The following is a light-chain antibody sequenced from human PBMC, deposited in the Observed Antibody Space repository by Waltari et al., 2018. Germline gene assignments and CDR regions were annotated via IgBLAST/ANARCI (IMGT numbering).Light chain of an antibody. CDR3: QSYDSSLSAV. J-gene: IGLJ3*02. V-gene: IGLV1-40*01. CDR2: GNS. Sequence: QSVLTQPPSVSGAPGHRVTISCTGSSSNIGAGYDVHWYQQLPGTAPKLLIYGNSILPSGVPDRFSGSKSGTSASLAITGLQADDEADYSCQSYDSSLSAVFGGGTKLTVL. CDR1: SSNIGAGYD.